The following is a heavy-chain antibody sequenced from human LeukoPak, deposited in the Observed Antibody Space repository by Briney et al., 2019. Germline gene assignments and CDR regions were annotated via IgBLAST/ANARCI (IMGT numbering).Heavy chain of an antibody. CDR1: GGSFSNYY. V-gene: IGHV4-34*01. D-gene: IGHD3-3*01. CDR3: ARGRNFWSGFYMY. Sequence: PSQTLSLTCAVYGGSFSNYYCSWIRQPPPNGLERIGEIDHSGSTNYNPSLRSRVTISIDTSKTQFSLKLTSVSAADTAVYYCARGRNFWSGFYMYRGKGTIVTVSS. J-gene: IGHJ4*02. CDR2: IDHSGST.